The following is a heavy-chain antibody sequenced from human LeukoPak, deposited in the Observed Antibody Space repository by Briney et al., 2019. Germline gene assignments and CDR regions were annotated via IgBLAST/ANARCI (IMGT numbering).Heavy chain of an antibody. CDR2: IYPGDSDT. CDR3: ALPVDTAMEGLDAFDV. CDR1: GYNFTSYW. V-gene: IGHV5-51*01. J-gene: IGHJ3*01. Sequence: GESLKISCKGSGYNFTSYWIGWVRQMPGQGLEWMGIIYPGDSDTKYSPSFQGQVTISADKSISTAYLQWSSLKASDTAMYYCALPVDTAMEGLDAFDVWGQGTMVTVSS. D-gene: IGHD5-18*01.